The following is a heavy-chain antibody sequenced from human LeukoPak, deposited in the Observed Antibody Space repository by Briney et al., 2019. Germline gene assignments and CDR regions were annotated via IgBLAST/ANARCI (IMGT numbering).Heavy chain of an antibody. Sequence: GESLRLSCAASGFSVSLYGMHWVRQAPGKGLEWVAFLRSDTNSEHYAVSVKGRSAISRGTSKDTLNLQMRSLRVEDTALYYCARGLRQAGLAPLEFWGQGTQVIVSS. V-gene: IGHV3-30*02. D-gene: IGHD3-10*01. CDR1: GFSVSLYG. CDR2: LRSDTNSE. J-gene: IGHJ4*02. CDR3: ARGLRQAGLAPLEF.